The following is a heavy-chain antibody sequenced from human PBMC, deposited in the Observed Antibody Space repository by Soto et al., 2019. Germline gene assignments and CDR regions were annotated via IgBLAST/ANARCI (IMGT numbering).Heavy chain of an antibody. D-gene: IGHD3-22*01. CDR3: ARVATMIVVVITVDAIDI. Sequence: QVQLQESGPGLVKPSQTLSLTCTVSGGSISSGDYYWSWIRQPPGKGLEWIGYIYYSRSTYYNPSIKSRVTISVDPSKSQYSLKLSSVTAADTAVYYCARVATMIVVVITVDAIDIWGQGEMFTVSS. V-gene: IGHV4-30-4*01. CDR2: IYYSRST. CDR1: GGSISSGDYY. J-gene: IGHJ3*02.